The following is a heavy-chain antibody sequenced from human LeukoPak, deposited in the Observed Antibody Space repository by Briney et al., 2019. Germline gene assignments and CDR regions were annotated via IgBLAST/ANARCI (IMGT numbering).Heavy chain of an antibody. CDR2: ISAYNGNT. CDR3: ARDFLCSSTSCYVDY. Sequence: ASVKVSCKASGYTFTSYGISWVRQAPGQGLEWMGWISAYNGNTNYAQKLQGRVTMTTDTSTSTAYMGLRSLRSDDTAVYYCARDFLCSSTSCYVDYWGQGTLVTVSS. J-gene: IGHJ4*02. CDR1: GYTFTSYG. V-gene: IGHV1-18*01. D-gene: IGHD2-2*01.